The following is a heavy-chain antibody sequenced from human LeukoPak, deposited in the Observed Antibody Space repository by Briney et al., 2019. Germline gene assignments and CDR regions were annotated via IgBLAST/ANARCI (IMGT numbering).Heavy chain of an antibody. J-gene: IGHJ4*02. CDR3: ARVNPVGTSYYFDY. Sequence: GGSLRLSCAASGFTFSSYWMSWVRQAPGKGLEWVANIKQDGSEKYYVDSVKGRFTISRDNAKNSLYLQMNSLRAEDTAVYYCARVNPVGTSYYFDYWGQGTLVTVSS. D-gene: IGHD2-15*01. V-gene: IGHV3-7*01. CDR2: IKQDGSEK. CDR1: GFTFSSYW.